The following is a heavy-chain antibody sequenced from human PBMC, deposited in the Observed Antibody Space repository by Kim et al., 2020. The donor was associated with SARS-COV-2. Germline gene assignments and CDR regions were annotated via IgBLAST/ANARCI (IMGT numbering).Heavy chain of an antibody. Sequence: SETLSLTCAVYGGSFSGYYWSWIRQPPGKGLEWIGEINHSGSTNYNPSLKSRVTISVDTSKNQFSLKLSSVTAADTAVYYCARHVPPKLERRPADQYYYYYGMDVWGQGTTVTVSS. CDR1: GGSFSGYY. J-gene: IGHJ6*02. CDR2: INHSGST. D-gene: IGHD1-1*01. CDR3: ARHVPPKLERRPADQYYYYYGMDV. V-gene: IGHV4-34*01.